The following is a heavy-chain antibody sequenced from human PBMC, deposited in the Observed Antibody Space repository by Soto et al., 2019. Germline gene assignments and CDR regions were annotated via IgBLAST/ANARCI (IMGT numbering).Heavy chain of an antibody. CDR3: AKARYYDSTGYLYYFDY. Sequence: GGSLRLSCAASGFTFSNYAMSWVRQAPGKGLEWVSSITGSGDYAYYADSVKGRFTISRDNSKNTLYLQMNSLRAEDTAVYYCAKARYYDSTGYLYYFDYWGQGTLVTVSS. CDR2: ITGSGDYA. V-gene: IGHV3-23*01. J-gene: IGHJ4*02. D-gene: IGHD3-22*01. CDR1: GFTFSNYA.